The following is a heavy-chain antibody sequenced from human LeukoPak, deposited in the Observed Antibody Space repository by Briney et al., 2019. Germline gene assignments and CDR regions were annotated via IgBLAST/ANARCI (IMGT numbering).Heavy chain of an antibody. CDR3: ASLTIFGVVHYYYGMDV. J-gene: IGHJ6*02. D-gene: IGHD3-3*01. Sequence: SETLSLTCTVYGGSFSGYYWSWIRQPPGKGLEWIGEINHSGSTNYNPSLKSRVTVSVDTSKNQFSLKLSSVTAADTAVYYCASLTIFGVVHYYYGMDVWGQGTTVTVSS. CDR2: INHSGST. V-gene: IGHV4-34*01. CDR1: GGSFSGYY.